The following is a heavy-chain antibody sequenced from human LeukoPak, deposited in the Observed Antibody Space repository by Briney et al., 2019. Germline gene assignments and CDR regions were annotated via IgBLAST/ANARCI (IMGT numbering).Heavy chain of an antibody. J-gene: IGHJ3*02. CDR3: ARDLFNAFDI. CDR1: GYTFTSYG. V-gene: IGHV1-18*01. Sequence: ASVKVSCKASGYTFTSYGISWVRQAPGQGLEWMGWISAYNGNTNYAQKFQGRVTITADESTSTAYMELSSLRSEDTAVYYCARDLFNAFDIWGQGTMVTVSS. CDR2: ISAYNGNT.